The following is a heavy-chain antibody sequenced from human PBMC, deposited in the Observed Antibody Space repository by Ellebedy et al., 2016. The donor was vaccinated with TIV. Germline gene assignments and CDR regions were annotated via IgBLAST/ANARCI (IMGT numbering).Heavy chain of an antibody. CDR1: GYTFTSYD. D-gene: IGHD6-6*01. CDR2: MNPNSGNT. V-gene: IGHV1-8*01. Sequence: ASVKVSCKASGYTFTSYDINWVRQATGQGLEWMGWMNPNSGNTGYAQKFQGRVTMTRNTSISTAYMELSSLRSEDTAVYYCARCSIAAEYYYGMDVWGQGTTVTVSS. J-gene: IGHJ6*02. CDR3: ARCSIAAEYYYGMDV.